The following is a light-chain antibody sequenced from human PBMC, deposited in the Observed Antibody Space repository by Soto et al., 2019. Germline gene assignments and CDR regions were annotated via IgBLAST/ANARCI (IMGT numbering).Light chain of an antibody. V-gene: IGLV2-23*01. CDR2: EGS. CDR3: CSYAGSSGYV. CDR1: SSDVGSYNL. J-gene: IGLJ1*01. Sequence: LTQPASVSGSPGQSITISCTGTSSDVGSYNLVSWYQQHPGKAPKLMIYEGSKRPSGVSNRFSGSKSGNTASLTISGLQAEDEADYYCCSYAGSSGYVFGTGTKVT.